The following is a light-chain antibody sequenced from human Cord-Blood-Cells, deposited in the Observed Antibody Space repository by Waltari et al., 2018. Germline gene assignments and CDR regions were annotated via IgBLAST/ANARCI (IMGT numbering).Light chain of an antibody. Sequence: ETARTQSTSFISATNRDKVPISCKANQDIDDDMNWYQQKPAESSIFIIQAATTLVPGIPPRFSGSGYGTDFTLTINNIEPEDAASYYCLQHDNFPYTFGQGTKLEIK. CDR2: AAT. CDR1: QDIDDD. V-gene: IGKV5-2*01. CDR3: LQHDNFPYT. J-gene: IGKJ2*01.